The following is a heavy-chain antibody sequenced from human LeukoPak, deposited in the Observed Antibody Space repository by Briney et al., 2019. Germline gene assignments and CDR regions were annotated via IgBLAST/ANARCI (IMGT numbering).Heavy chain of an antibody. V-gene: IGHV1-8*01. CDR1: GYTFTSYD. J-gene: IGHJ4*02. D-gene: IGHD3-10*01. Sequence: HWASVKVSCKASGYTFTSYDINWVRQATGQGLEWMGWMNPNSGNTGYAQKFQGRVTMTRNTSISTAYMELSSLRSEDTAVYYCARGRAYRIIFDYWGQGTLVTVSS. CDR3: ARGRAYRIIFDY. CDR2: MNPNSGNT.